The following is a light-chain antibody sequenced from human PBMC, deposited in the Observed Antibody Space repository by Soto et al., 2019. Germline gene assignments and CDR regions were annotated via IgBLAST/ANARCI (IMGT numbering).Light chain of an antibody. Sequence: QMPQSPASLSASVGDRVTISCRAAQSISTYLNWYQQKPGKAPRLLIYKASTLEIGVPSRFSGSGSGTEFTLTISSLQPDDVATYYCQQYNDYSWTFGQGTKVDI. J-gene: IGKJ1*01. CDR1: QSISTY. V-gene: IGKV1-5*03. CDR2: KAS. CDR3: QQYNDYSWT.